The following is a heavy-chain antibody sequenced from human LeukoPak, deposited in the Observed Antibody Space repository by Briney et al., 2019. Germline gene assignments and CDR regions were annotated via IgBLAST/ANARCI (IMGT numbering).Heavy chain of an antibody. CDR1: GFTFSSYA. V-gene: IGHV3-30-3*01. CDR3: ARDRSQSHRLIDY. D-gene: IGHD6-25*01. J-gene: IGHJ4*02. CDR2: ISYDGSNK. Sequence: PGGSPRLSCAASGFTFSSYAMHWVRQAPGKGLEWVAVISYDGSNKYYADSVKGRFTISRDNSKNTLYLQMNSLRAEDTAVYYCARDRSQSHRLIDYWGQGTLVTVSS.